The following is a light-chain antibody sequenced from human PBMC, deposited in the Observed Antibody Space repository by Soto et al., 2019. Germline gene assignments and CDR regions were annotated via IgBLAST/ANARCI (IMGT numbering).Light chain of an antibody. CDR3: HQYNNWPPWT. V-gene: IGKV1-5*03. Sequence: IQMTQSPSTLSASVGDRFTITCLASQSISSWLSWYQQKPWKAPTLLIYKSSSLESGVPSSFSSSGSGTEFTLTISSLQSEDFAVYYCHQYNNWPPWTVGQGTQVEIK. CDR1: QSISSW. J-gene: IGKJ1*01. CDR2: KSS.